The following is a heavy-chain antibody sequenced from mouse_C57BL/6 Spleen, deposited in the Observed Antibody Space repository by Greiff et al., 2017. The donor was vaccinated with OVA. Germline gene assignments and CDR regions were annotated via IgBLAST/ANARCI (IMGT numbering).Heavy chain of an antibody. V-gene: IGHV1-55*01. Sequence: QVQLQQPGAELVKPGASVKMSCKASGYTFTSYWITWVKQRPGQGLEWIGDIYPGSGSTNYNGKFKSKATLTVDTSSSTAYMQLSSLTSEDSAVYYCARYSNYPYYFDYWGQGTTLTVSS. J-gene: IGHJ2*01. D-gene: IGHD2-5*01. CDR3: ARYSNYPYYFDY. CDR1: GYTFTSYW. CDR2: IYPGSGST.